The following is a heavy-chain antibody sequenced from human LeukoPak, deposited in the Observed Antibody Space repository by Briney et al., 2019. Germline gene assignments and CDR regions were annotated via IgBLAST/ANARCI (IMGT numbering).Heavy chain of an antibody. V-gene: IGHV1-69*05. D-gene: IGHD1-26*01. Sequence: ASVKVSCTASGGTFSSYAISWVRQAPGQGLEWMGGIIPIFGTANYAQKFQGRVTITTDESTSTAYMELSSLRSEDTAVYYCARVEGYSGSYDAFDIWGQGTMVTVSS. CDR1: GGTFSSYA. J-gene: IGHJ3*02. CDR2: IIPIFGTA. CDR3: ARVEGYSGSYDAFDI.